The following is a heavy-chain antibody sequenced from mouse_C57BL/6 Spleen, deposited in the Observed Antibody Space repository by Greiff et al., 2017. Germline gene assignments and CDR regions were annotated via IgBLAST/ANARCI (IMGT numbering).Heavy chain of an antibody. CDR1: GYTFTSYW. D-gene: IGHD1-1*01. Sequence: QVQLQQPGAELVKPGASVKLSCKASGYTFTSYWMHWVKQRPGRGLEWIGRIDPNSGGTKYNKKFKSKATLTADKPSSTAYMQLSSLTSEDSAVYYCARSYYYGSSYDMDYWGQGTTLTVSS. V-gene: IGHV1-72*01. CDR2: IDPNSGGT. J-gene: IGHJ2*01. CDR3: ARSYYYGSSYDMDY.